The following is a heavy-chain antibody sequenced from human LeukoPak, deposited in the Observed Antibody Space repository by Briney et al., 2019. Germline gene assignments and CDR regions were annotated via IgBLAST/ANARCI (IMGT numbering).Heavy chain of an antibody. Sequence: PGGSLRLSSAASGFTFSSYSMNWVRQAPGKGLEWVSSISSSSSYIYYADSVKGRFTISRDNAKNSLYLQMNSLRAEDTAVYYCARGRTAMVTSLDYWGQGTLVTVSS. CDR3: ARGRTAMVTSLDY. V-gene: IGHV3-21*01. J-gene: IGHJ4*02. D-gene: IGHD5-18*01. CDR2: ISSSSSYI. CDR1: GFTFSSYS.